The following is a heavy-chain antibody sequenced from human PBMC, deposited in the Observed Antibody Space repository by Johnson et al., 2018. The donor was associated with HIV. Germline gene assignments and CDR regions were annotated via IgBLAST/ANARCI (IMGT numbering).Heavy chain of an antibody. CDR2: ISYDGSNK. D-gene: IGHD6-13*01. CDR1: GFTFSRYG. V-gene: IGHV3-30*18. J-gene: IGHJ3*02. CDR3: AKEVRPVAAAGTGLQYAFDI. Sequence: QVQLVESGGGVVQPGGSLRLSCVASGFTFSRYGMQWVRQAPGKGLECVAVISYDGSNKYYADSVKGRFTISRDNSKNTLYLQMNSLRAEDTALYYCAKEVRPVAAAGTGLQYAFDIWGQGTMVTVSS.